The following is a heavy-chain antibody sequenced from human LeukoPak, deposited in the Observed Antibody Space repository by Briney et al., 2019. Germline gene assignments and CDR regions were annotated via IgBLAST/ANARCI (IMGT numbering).Heavy chain of an antibody. CDR2: INPNSGGT. CDR1: GYTFTGYY. Sequence: WASVKVSCKASGYTFTGYYMHWVRQAPGQGLEWMGWINPNSGGTNYAQKFQGRVTMTRDTSISTAYMELSRLRSDDTAVYYCARGRSSSWYIAPFDPWGQGTLVTVSS. CDR3: ARGRSSSWYIAPFDP. D-gene: IGHD6-13*01. J-gene: IGHJ5*02. V-gene: IGHV1-2*02.